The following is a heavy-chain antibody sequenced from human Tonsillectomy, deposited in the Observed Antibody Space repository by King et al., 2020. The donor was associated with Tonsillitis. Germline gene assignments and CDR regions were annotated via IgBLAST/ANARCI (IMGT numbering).Heavy chain of an antibody. J-gene: IGHJ5*02. V-gene: IGHV4-34*01. CDR3: ARYFGSYELDP. CDR1: GGSVSGYY. CDR2: INHSGST. D-gene: IGHD2-21*01. Sequence: VQLQQWGAGLLKPSETLFLTCAGDGGSVSGYYWSVIRQPPGKGLEWIGEINHSGSTNYNPSLKSRVTISVDTAKNQFSLKLSSVTAADPAVYYCARYFGSYELDPWGQGTLVTVSS.